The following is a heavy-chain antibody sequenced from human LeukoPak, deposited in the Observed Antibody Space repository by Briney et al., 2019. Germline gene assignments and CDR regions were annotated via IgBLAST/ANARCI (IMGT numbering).Heavy chain of an antibody. V-gene: IGHV1-2*02. CDR1: GYTFTDYY. CDR2: INLKSGGT. D-gene: IGHD6-6*01. J-gene: IGHJ6*03. Sequence: ASVKVSCKASGYTFTDYYMHWVRQAPGQGLEWMGWINLKSGGTQYAQKFQGRVTMTRDTSISTAYMELSRLRSDDTAVYYCARVPSSSSYYYYMDVWGKGTTVTVSS. CDR3: ARVPSSSSYYYYMDV.